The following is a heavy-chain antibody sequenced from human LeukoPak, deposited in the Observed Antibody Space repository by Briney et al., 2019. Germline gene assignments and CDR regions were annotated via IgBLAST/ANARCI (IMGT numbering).Heavy chain of an antibody. CDR3: ARDMGAPDYGSYSVDY. D-gene: IGHD4-23*01. CDR1: GVSVSSGSYY. Sequence: AETLYLTCTVSGVSVSSGSYYWSWLRQPPGRGLEWIAYIHYSGSAAYNPSLRSRVTISRDMSTNQFSLKMTSVTAADTAVYFCARDMGAPDYGSYSVDYWGQGTLVTVSS. CDR2: IHYSGSA. J-gene: IGHJ4*02. V-gene: IGHV4-61*01.